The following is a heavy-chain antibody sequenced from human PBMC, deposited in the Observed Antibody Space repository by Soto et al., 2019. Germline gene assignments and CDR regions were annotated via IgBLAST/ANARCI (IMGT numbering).Heavy chain of an antibody. CDR3: ARDQSFWSGYHDNWFDP. D-gene: IGHD3-3*01. CDR1: GYTFTSYG. J-gene: IGHJ5*02. CDR2: INPNSGGT. V-gene: IGHV1-2*04. Sequence: ASVKVSCKASGYTFTSYGISWVRQAPGQGLERKGWINPNSGGTNYAQKFQGWVTMTRDTSISTAYMELSRLRSDDTAVYYCARDQSFWSGYHDNWFDPWGQGTLVTVSS.